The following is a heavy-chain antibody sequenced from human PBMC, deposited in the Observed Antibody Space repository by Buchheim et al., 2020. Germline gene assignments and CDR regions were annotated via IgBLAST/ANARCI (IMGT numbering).Heavy chain of an antibody. Sequence: VQLVESGGGLVQPGGSLRLSCAASGFTFSSYWMSWIRQVPGKGLEWVSYISGSGSSTYYTDSVKGRFTISRDNARNSLYLQMNSLRAEDTAEYYCARDVTAFLTFSYYGMDVWGQGT. D-gene: IGHD2/OR15-2a*01. CDR2: ISGSGSST. V-gene: IGHV3-11*01. CDR1: GFTFSSYW. J-gene: IGHJ6*02. CDR3: ARDVTAFLTFSYYGMDV.